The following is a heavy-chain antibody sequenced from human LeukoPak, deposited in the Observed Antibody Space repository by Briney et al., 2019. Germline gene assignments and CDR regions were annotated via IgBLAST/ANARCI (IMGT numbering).Heavy chain of an antibody. CDR2: ISSNGDNT. CDR3: VRGTGY. CDR1: GFTFSTYV. V-gene: IGHV3-64D*06. Sequence: GGSLRLSCSVSGFTFSTYVMHWVRQAPGKGLEYVSAISSNGDNTYYADSVKGRFTISRDNSKNTLYLQMSSLRADDTAVYYCVRGTGYWGQGTLVAVSS. J-gene: IGHJ4*02.